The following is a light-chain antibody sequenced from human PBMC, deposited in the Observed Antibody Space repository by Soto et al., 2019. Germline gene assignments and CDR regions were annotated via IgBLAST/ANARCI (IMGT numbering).Light chain of an antibody. V-gene: IGKV1-5*03. Sequence: DIQMTQSPSTLSAFVGDTVTITCRASQSIDTWLAWHQRKPGRAPKLLISKASALESGVPSRFSGSGSGTDFTLTIRDVQPDDFAIYYCQQYNSYRAFGQGTKVDIK. CDR3: QQYNSYRA. CDR1: QSIDTW. J-gene: IGKJ1*01. CDR2: KAS.